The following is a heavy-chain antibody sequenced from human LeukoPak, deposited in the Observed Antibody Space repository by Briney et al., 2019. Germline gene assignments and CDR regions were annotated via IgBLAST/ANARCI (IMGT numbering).Heavy chain of an antibody. D-gene: IGHD3-22*01. CDR2: VNPGDSDI. V-gene: IGHV5-51*01. CDR3: ARHVDDSSGYYYRTMYYFDY. CDR1: GYSLTSYR. Sequence: GESLKISCKGSGYSLTSYRIGWVRQMPGKGLEWMGIVNPGDSDIRYSPSFQGQVTISADKSISTAYLQWSSLKASDTAMYYCARHVDDSSGYYYRTMYYFDYWGQGTLVTVSS. J-gene: IGHJ4*02.